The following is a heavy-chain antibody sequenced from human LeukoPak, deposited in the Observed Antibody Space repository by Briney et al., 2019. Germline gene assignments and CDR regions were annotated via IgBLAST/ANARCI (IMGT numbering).Heavy chain of an antibody. J-gene: IGHJ4*02. CDR2: IIPIFGTA. Sequence: GASVKVSCKASGGTFSSYAISWVRQAPGQGLEWMGGIIPIFGTANYAQKFQGRVTITTDESTSTAYMELSSLRSEDTAVYYCAKSRNYDPYFDYWGQGTQVTVSS. CDR1: GGTFSSYA. D-gene: IGHD3-3*01. CDR3: AKSRNYDPYFDY. V-gene: IGHV1-69*05.